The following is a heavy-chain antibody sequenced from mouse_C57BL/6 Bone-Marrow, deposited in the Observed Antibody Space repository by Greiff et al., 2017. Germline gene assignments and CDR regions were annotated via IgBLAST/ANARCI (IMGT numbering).Heavy chain of an antibody. CDR2: IDPSDSYT. CDR1: GYTFTSYW. V-gene: IGHV1-69*01. Sequence: QVQLQQPGAELVMPGASVKLSCKASGYTFTSYWMHWVKQRPGQGLEWIGEIDPSDSYTNYNQKFKGKSTLTVDKSSSTAYMQLSSLTSEDSAVYYCARWGQRFAYWGQGTLVTVSA. CDR3: ARWGQRFAY. J-gene: IGHJ3*01. D-gene: IGHD3-3*01.